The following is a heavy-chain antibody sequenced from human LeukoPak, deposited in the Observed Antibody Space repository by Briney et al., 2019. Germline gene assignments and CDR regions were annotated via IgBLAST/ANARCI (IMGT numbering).Heavy chain of an antibody. Sequence: GRSPRLSCGASGFTFSTYGIHWVRQAAGKGLEWVAVIWHDGSNKYYAESVKGRSTISRDNSKNTLYLQVNSLRAEDTGVYYCARAVGPYDYWGQGTLVTVSS. CDR2: IWHDGSNK. D-gene: IGHD3-10*01. V-gene: IGHV3-33*01. CDR3: ARAVGPYDY. J-gene: IGHJ4*02. CDR1: GFTFSTYG.